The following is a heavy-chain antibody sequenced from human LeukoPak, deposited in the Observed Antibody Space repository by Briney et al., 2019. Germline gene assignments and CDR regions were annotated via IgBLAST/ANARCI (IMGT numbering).Heavy chain of an antibody. CDR2: INSDGSGT. V-gene: IGHV3-74*01. D-gene: IGHD2-2*01. Sequence: GGSLRLSCAASGFTFSSYWMHWVRQAPGKGLVWVSRINSDGSGTSYADSVKGRFTISRDNAKNTLYLQMNSLRAEDTAVYYCAILGVVPAAPSNWFDPWGQGTLVTVSS. CDR3: AILGVVPAAPSNWFDP. CDR1: GFTFSSYW. J-gene: IGHJ5*02.